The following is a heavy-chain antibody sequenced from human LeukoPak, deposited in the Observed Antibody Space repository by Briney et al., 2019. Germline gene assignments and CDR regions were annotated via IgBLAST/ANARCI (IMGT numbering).Heavy chain of an antibody. V-gene: IGHV3-48*04. CDR2: ISSSGSTI. J-gene: IGHJ4*02. Sequence: GGSLRLSCTASGFTFSSYWMSWVRQAPGKGLEWVSYISSSGSTIYYADSVKGRFTISRDNAKNSLYLQMNSLRAEDTAVYYCAGERLLWFGEPEGSDYWGQGTLVTVSS. D-gene: IGHD3-10*01. CDR1: GFTFSSYW. CDR3: AGERLLWFGEPEGSDY.